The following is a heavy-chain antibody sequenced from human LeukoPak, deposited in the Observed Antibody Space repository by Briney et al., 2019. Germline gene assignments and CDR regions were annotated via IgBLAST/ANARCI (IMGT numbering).Heavy chain of an antibody. J-gene: IGHJ4*02. CDR2: IIPMFGTA. CDR1: GGTFRSYV. V-gene: IGHV1-69*05. CDR3: ARDRGYCSGGACYVFDS. D-gene: IGHD2-15*01. Sequence: ASVKVSCKASGGTFRSYVFSWLRQAPGTGLEWMGGIIPMFGTANYGEKFQGRVTMTTDESKSTAYMELSSLRSEDTAIYCCARDRGYCSGGACYVFDSWGQGTLVTVSS.